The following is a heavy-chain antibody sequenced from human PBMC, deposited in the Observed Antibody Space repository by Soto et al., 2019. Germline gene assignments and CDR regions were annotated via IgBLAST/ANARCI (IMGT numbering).Heavy chain of an antibody. Sequence: QVQLVQSGAEVKNRGSSVKVSCKASGDTFSRYTISWVRQAPGQRLEWMGRIIPVLGVENHAQNFQGRVTLTVDKSTSTAYLELSSQKSEDTAIYYCASSTAGVYVFHDWGQGTLVTVSS. J-gene: IGHJ4*02. CDR3: ASSTAGVYVFHD. CDR2: IIPVLGVE. D-gene: IGHD2-8*01. V-gene: IGHV1-69*02. CDR1: GDTFSRYT.